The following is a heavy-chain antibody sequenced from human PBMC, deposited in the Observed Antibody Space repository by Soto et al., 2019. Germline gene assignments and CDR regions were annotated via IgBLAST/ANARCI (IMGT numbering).Heavy chain of an antibody. D-gene: IGHD2-2*01. Sequence: GGSLRLSWAASGFNFRSYGMRWVRQAPGKGLEWVAVIWYDGSNKYYADSVKGRFTISRDNSKNTLYLQMNSLRAEDTAVYYCARDLLGYCSSTSCYAGEAFDYWGQGTLVTVSS. J-gene: IGHJ4*02. V-gene: IGHV3-33*01. CDR1: GFNFRSYG. CDR2: IWYDGSNK. CDR3: ARDLLGYCSSTSCYAGEAFDY.